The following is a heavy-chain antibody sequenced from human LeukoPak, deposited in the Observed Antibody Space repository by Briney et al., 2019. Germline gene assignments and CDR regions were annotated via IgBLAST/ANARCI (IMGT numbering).Heavy chain of an antibody. D-gene: IGHD3-10*01. CDR3: VRSPDGSSYGDN. Sequence: GGSLRLSCAASGFTFSSYGMHWVRQAPGKGLEWVAVISSDGTNKDYADSVKGRFSISRDNSKNTLYLQMNRLRADDTAVYYCVRSPDGSSYGDNWGQGALVTVSS. V-gene: IGHV3-30*03. CDR2: ISSDGTNK. CDR1: GFTFSSYG. J-gene: IGHJ4*02.